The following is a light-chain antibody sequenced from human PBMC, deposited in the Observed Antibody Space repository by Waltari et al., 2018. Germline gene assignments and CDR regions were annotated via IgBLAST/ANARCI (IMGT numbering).Light chain of an antibody. CDR1: QSLLYYYHKKNY. Sequence: DIVVTQSPDSLAVYLGERATINCKYRQSLLYYYHKKNYLAWYQQKPGQPPKLLFYWASTRESGVPDRFSGSGTGTDFTLTITGLQAEDVAVYYCHQYYTTPYTFGQGTNLEIK. CDR3: HQYYTTPYT. CDR2: WAS. V-gene: IGKV4-1*01. J-gene: IGKJ2*01.